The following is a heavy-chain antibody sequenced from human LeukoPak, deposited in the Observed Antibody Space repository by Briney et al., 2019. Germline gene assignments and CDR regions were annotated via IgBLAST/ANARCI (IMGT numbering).Heavy chain of an antibody. CDR2: IYYSGST. CDR1: GGSISSTNYY. D-gene: IGHD4-17*01. Sequence: SETLSLTCSVSGGSISSTNYYWGWIRQPPGKGLEWIGRIYYSGSTSYNPSLESRVTISVDTSKNQFSLKLNSVTAADTAVYYCARRGGRHYGDYYYYMDVWGKGTTVTVSS. CDR3: ARRGGRHYGDYYYYMDV. J-gene: IGHJ6*03. V-gene: IGHV4-39*01.